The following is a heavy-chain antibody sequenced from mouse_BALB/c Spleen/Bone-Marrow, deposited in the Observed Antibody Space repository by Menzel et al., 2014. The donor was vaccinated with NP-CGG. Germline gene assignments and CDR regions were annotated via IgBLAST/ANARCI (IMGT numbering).Heavy chain of an antibody. V-gene: IGHV5-4*02. CDR3: ARDMGDY. CDR1: GFTFSDYY. Sequence: DVHMVESGGGLMKPGGSLKLSCAASGFTFSDYYTYWVRQTPEKRLEWVATISDGGTYSYYADSVKGRFTISRDNAKSNLYLQMNSLKSEDTAMYYCARDMGDYWGQGTTLTVSS. D-gene: IGHD1-1*02. CDR2: ISDGGTYS. J-gene: IGHJ2*01.